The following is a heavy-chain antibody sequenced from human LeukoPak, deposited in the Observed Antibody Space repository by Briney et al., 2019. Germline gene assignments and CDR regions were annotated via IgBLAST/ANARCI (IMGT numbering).Heavy chain of an antibody. J-gene: IGHJ4*02. D-gene: IGHD3-16*01. Sequence: PSETLSLTCTVSGGSISSSNYYWGWMRQPPGKGLEWIGSIYYSGSTYYNPSLQSRVTISVDTSKPQFSLKLSSVTAADTAVYYCARRLSGPLDYWGQGTLVTVSS. V-gene: IGHV4-39*01. CDR3: ARRLSGPLDY. CDR1: GGSISSSNYY. CDR2: IYYSGST.